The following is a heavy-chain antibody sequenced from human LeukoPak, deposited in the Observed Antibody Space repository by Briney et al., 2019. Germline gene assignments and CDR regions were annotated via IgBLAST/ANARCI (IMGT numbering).Heavy chain of an antibody. CDR2: IISSGDTK. CDR1: GFTFSDYY. D-gene: IGHD7-27*01. Sequence: GGSLRLSCTASGFTFSDYYMSWIRQAPGKGLEWISFIISSGDTKYYADPVRGRFTISRDNAKNSVYLQMNGLRAEDTVIYYCARDRDWGSYFDSWGQGTLVTVSS. J-gene: IGHJ4*02. V-gene: IGHV3-11*01. CDR3: ARDRDWGSYFDS.